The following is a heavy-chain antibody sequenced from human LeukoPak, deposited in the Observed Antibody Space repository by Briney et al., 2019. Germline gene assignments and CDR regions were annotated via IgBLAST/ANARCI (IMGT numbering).Heavy chain of an antibody. J-gene: IGHJ5*02. CDR2: ISYDGSNE. D-gene: IGHD6-19*01. Sequence: GRSLRLSCAAAGFSFSSYAMHCVRQAPGKGLEWVAVISYDGSNEYYPDSVKGRFTISRDNSKNTLYLQMNSLRAEDTAVYYCARDSSGSYNWFDPWGQGTLVTVSS. CDR1: GFSFSSYA. CDR3: ARDSSGSYNWFDP. V-gene: IGHV3-30*04.